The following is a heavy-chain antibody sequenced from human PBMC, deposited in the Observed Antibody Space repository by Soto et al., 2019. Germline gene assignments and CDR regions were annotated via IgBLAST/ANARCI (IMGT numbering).Heavy chain of an antibody. Sequence: SETLSLTCTVSGGSISSSSYYWGWIRQPPGKGLEWIGSIYYSGSTYYNPSLKSQVTISVDTSKNQFSLKLSSVTAADTAVYYCARHQQGGYDSSGYYYWYYYYGMDVWGQGTTVT. J-gene: IGHJ6*02. CDR3: ARHQQGGYDSSGYYYWYYYYGMDV. CDR1: GGSISSSSYY. CDR2: IYYSGST. V-gene: IGHV4-39*01. D-gene: IGHD3-22*01.